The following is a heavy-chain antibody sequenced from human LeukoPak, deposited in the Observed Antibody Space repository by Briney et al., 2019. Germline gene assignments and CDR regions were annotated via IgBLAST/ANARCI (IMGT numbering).Heavy chain of an antibody. V-gene: IGHV5-51*01. CDR2: IYPGDSDT. CDR1: GYRFTSYW. CDR3: PRPVGVAGFDP. J-gene: IGHJ5*02. Sequence: GESLKISCKASGYRFTSYWIGWVRQMPGKGLEWMGIIYPGDSDTRYSPSFQGQVTISADKSISTAFLQWGSLQASDAAMYYCPRPVGVAGFDPWGQGTLVTVSS. D-gene: IGHD6-13*01.